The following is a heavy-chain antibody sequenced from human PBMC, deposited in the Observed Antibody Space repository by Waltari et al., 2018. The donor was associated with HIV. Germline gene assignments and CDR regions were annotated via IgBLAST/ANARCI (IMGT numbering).Heavy chain of an antibody. CDR3: VTSGYNFVEFGHRLEF. Sequence: EVQFLESWGGLVRPGGSLRLSCFASGFNFDMYGMTWVREAPGKGLEWVSSISRSASATYFAASVKGRATISRDNSMDMLVRLINSLTVDDAAVYHCVTSGYNFVEFGHRLEFWGRGILVTVS. V-gene: IGHV3-23*01. J-gene: IGHJ4*02. D-gene: IGHD5-18*01. CDR2: ISRSASAT. CDR1: GFNFDMYG.